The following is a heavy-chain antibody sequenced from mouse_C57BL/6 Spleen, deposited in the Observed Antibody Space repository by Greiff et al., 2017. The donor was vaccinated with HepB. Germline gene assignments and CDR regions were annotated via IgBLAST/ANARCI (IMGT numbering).Heavy chain of an antibody. J-gene: IGHJ2*01. CDR1: GYTFTSYW. D-gene: IGHD2-1*01. V-gene: IGHV1-50*01. CDR2: IDPSDSYT. CDR3: ARGDYGNVYYFDY. Sequence: VQLQQPGAELVKPGASVKLSCKASGYTFTSYWMQWVKQRPGQGLEWIGEIDPSDSYTNYNQKFKGKATLTVDTSSSTAYMQLSSLTSEDSAVYYCARGDYGNVYYFDYWGQGTTLTVSS.